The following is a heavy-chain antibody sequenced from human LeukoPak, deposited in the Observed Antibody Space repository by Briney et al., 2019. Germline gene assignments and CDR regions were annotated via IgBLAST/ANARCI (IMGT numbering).Heavy chain of an antibody. D-gene: IGHD5-18*01. Sequence: SETLSLTCTVSGGSISSSSAYWGWIRQPPGKGLEWIGSIYYRKNTYYNPSLKSRVTISADTSKNQFSLTLGSVSATDTAVYYCASPRGFSYGYFDYWGQGTQVTVSS. V-gene: IGHV4-39*01. CDR1: GGSISSSSAY. CDR3: ASPRGFSYGYFDY. J-gene: IGHJ4*02. CDR2: IYYRKNT.